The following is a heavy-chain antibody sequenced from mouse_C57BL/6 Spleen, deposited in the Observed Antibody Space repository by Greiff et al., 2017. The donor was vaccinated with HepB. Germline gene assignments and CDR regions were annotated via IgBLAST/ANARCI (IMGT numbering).Heavy chain of an antibody. CDR3: ARGMVTTNYYAMDY. V-gene: IGHV1-69*01. J-gene: IGHJ4*01. CDR2: IDPSDSYT. CDR1: GYTFTSYW. Sequence: QVQLQQPGAELVMPGASVKLSCKASGYTFTSYWMHWVKQRPGQGLEWIGEIDPSDSYTNYNQKFKGKSTLTVDKSSSTAYMQLSSLTSEDSAVYYCARGMVTTNYYAMDYWGQGTSVTVSS. D-gene: IGHD2-2*01.